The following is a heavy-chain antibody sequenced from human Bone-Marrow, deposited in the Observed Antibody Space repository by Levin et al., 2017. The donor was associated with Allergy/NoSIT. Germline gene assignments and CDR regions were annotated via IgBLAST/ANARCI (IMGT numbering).Heavy chain of an antibody. CDR3: ARAGGYDHFDY. J-gene: IGHJ4*02. CDR1: GGSISSYY. Sequence: SQTLSLTCTVSGGSISSYYWSWIRQPPGKGLEWIGYIYYSGSTNYNPSLKSRVTISVDTSKNQFSLKLSSVTAADTAVYYCARAGGYDHFDYWGQGTLVTVSS. CDR2: IYYSGST. V-gene: IGHV4-59*01. D-gene: IGHD5-12*01.